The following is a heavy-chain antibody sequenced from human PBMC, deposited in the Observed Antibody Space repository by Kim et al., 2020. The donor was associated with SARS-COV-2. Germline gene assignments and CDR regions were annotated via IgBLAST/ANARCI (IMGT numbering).Heavy chain of an antibody. CDR1: GFTFSSYA. CDR2: ISGSGGST. Sequence: GGSLRLSCAASGFTFSSYAMSWVRQAPGKGLEWVSAISGSGGSTYYADSVKGRFTISRDNSKNTLYLQMNSLRAEDPAVYYCAKDRPYELWFGELEKSTQNWCDPWGQGTLVTVSS. J-gene: IGHJ5*02. D-gene: IGHD3-10*01. CDR3: AKDRPYELWFGELEKSTQNWCDP. V-gene: IGHV3-23*01.